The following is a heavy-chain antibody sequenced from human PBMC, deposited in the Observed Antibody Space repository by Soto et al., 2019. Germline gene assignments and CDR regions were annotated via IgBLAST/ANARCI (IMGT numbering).Heavy chain of an antibody. CDR3: ARAETASIYFDS. CDR1: GGSISSSSYY. D-gene: IGHD5-18*01. J-gene: IGHJ4*02. CDR2: IYYSGST. Sequence: PSETLSLTCTVSGGSISSSSYYWGWIRQPPGKGLEWIGSIYYSGSTYYNPSLRSRVLISVDTSQNQFSLKLSSVTAADTAVFFCARAETASIYFDSWGQGVLVTVSS. V-gene: IGHV4-39*07.